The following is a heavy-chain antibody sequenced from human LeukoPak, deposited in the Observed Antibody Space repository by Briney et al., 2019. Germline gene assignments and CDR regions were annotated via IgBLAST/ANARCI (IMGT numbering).Heavy chain of an antibody. Sequence: PSETLSLTCTVSGGSISSGSYYWSWIRQPAGKGLEWIGRIYTSGSTNYNPSLKSRVTISVDTSKNQFSLKLSSVTAADTAVYYCARYFHYGSGSVHDAFDIWGQGTMVTVSS. D-gene: IGHD3-10*01. V-gene: IGHV4-61*02. CDR3: ARYFHYGSGSVHDAFDI. J-gene: IGHJ3*02. CDR2: IYTSGST. CDR1: GGSISSGSYY.